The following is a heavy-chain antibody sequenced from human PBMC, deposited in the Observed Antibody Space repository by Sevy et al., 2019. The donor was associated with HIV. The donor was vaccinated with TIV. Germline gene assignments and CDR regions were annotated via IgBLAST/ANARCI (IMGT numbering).Heavy chain of an antibody. J-gene: IGHJ3*02. CDR1: GFTFSSYW. CDR2: IKEDGSEK. V-gene: IGHV3-7*01. Sequence: GGSLRLSCAASGFTFSSYWMSWVRQAPGKGMEWVANIKEDGSEKYYVDSVKGRFTISRGNAKNALYLQMNSLRAEDTAVYYCARCEDMFGVLIGAFDIWGQGTMVTVSS. CDR3: ARCEDMFGVLIGAFDI. D-gene: IGHD3-3*02.